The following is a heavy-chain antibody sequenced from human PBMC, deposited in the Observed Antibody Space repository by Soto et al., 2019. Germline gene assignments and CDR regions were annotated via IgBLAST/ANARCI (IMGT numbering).Heavy chain of an antibody. Sequence: QVQLVESGGGLVKPGGSLRLSCAASGFTFSDYYMSWIRQAPGKGLEWVSYISSSGSTIYYADSVKGRFTISRDNAKNSLYLQMNSLRAEDTAVYYCARDPLHFWSGSDYYSYYMDVWGKGTTVTVSS. CDR3: ARDPLHFWSGSDYYSYYMDV. CDR2: ISSSGSTI. D-gene: IGHD3-3*02. J-gene: IGHJ6*03. V-gene: IGHV3-11*01. CDR1: GFTFSDYY.